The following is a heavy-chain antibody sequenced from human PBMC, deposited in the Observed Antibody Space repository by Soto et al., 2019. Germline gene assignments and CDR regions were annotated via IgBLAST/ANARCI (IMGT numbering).Heavy chain of an antibody. D-gene: IGHD3-22*01. CDR3: ARGQYLDSSDYWVANLPFDS. CDR2: ISRSGRGSA. V-gene: IGHV3-23*01. J-gene: IGHJ4*02. CDR1: GFTFNNYV. Sequence: EVQLFESGGALVQPGGSLRLSCAASGFTFNNYVITWFRQAPGKGLEWVSAISRSGRGSAYYADSVKGRFTISRDNSKNTLSLQMNNLRDEDTALYYCARGQYLDSSDYWVANLPFDSWGQGTLVTVSS.